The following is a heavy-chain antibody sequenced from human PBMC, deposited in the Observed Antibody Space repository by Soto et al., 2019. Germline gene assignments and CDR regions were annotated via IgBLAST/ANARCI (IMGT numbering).Heavy chain of an antibody. J-gene: IGHJ4*02. D-gene: IGHD6-6*01. V-gene: IGHV4-59*12. Sequence: SATLSLTCTVSGGSINDFYWSWIRQPPGKGLEWIGYIYYSGSTDYNPSLKSRVTISVDPSKTQFSLHLRSVNTADTAVYYCARLGGVAARTFDYWGQGTLVTVSS. CDR3: ARLGGVAARTFDY. CDR1: GGSINDFY. CDR2: IYYSGST.